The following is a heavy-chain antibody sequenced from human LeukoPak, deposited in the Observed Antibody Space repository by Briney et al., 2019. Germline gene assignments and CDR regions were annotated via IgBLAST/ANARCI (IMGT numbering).Heavy chain of an antibody. CDR2: ISCDGSNI. CDR3: ARDPVYCSSTSCYTTFDY. J-gene: IGHJ4*02. CDR1: GFTFSSYA. V-gene: IGHV3-30-3*01. Sequence: GGSLRLSCAASGFTFSSYAMHWVRQAPGKGLELVAVISCDGSNIYYADSVKGRSTISRDNTKNTLYLRMNSLRAEDTAVYYCARDPVYCSSTSCYTTFDYWGQGTLVTVSS. D-gene: IGHD2-2*02.